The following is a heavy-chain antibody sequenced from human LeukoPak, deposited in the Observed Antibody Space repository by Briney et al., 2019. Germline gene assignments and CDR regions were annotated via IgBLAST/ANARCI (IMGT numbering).Heavy chain of an antibody. J-gene: IGHJ4*01. CDR2: LTGRGDTT. Sequence: PGRSLRLSCAASGFTFDTYAMAWVRQAPGKGLQWVSTLTGRGDTTYYAESVKGRFTISRDNSKNTVYLQMNSLRVDDTAVYYCARDYGYTPYYFDYWGQGTLVTVSS. V-gene: IGHV3-23*01. CDR1: GFTFDTYA. CDR3: ARDYGYTPYYFDY. D-gene: IGHD5-18*01.